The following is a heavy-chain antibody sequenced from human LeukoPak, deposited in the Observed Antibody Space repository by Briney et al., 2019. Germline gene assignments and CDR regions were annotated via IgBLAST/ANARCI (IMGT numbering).Heavy chain of an antibody. J-gene: IGHJ4*02. V-gene: IGHV1-2*02. CDR2: INPNSGGT. CDR3: AREGDYSMIAKY. CDR1: GYTFTGYY. D-gene: IGHD3-22*01. Sequence: WASVKVSCKASGYTFTGYYMHWVRQAPGQGLEWMGWINPNSGGTKYAQKFQGRGTMNRDTSISTAYMELSRLRSDHTAVYYCAREGDYSMIAKYWGQGTLVTVSS.